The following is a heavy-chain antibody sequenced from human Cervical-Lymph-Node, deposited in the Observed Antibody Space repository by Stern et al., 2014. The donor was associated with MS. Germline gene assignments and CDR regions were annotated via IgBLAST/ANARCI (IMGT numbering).Heavy chain of an antibody. CDR2: IIPIFGTA. Sequence: QVQLVQSGAEVKKPGSSVKVSCKASGGTFSSYAISWVRQAPGQGLEWMGGIIPIFGTANYAQKFQGRVTITAEASPSTAYMELSSLRSEDTAVYYCARDHHYSNYAYWYFDLWGRGTLVTVSS. J-gene: IGHJ2*01. V-gene: IGHV1-69*01. CDR3: ARDHHYSNYAYWYFDL. CDR1: GGTFSSYA. D-gene: IGHD4-11*01.